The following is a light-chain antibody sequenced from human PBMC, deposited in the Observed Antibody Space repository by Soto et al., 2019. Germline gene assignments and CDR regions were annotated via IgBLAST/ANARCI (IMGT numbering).Light chain of an antibody. Sequence: EIVLTQSPATLSLSPGEGATLSCRASQSVSSYLAWYQQKPGQATRLLIYDASNRATGIPARFSGSGSGTDFTLTISSLEPEDFAVYYCQQRSNWPRPTFGQGTRLEIK. V-gene: IGKV3-11*01. CDR3: QQRSNWPRPT. J-gene: IGKJ5*01. CDR2: DAS. CDR1: QSVSSY.